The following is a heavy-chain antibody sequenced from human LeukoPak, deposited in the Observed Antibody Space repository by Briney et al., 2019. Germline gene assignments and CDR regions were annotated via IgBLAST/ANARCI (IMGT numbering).Heavy chain of an antibody. CDR1: GFTFSSYW. Sequence: GGSLRLPCAASGFTFSSYWMSWVRQAPGKGLEWVANIKQDGSEKYYVDSVKGRFTISRDNAKNSLYLQMNSLRAEDTAVYYCASLTYYDFWSGWTYYYYYMDVWGKGTTVTVSS. D-gene: IGHD3-3*01. CDR3: ASLTYYDFWSGWTYYYYYMDV. J-gene: IGHJ6*03. V-gene: IGHV3-7*01. CDR2: IKQDGSEK.